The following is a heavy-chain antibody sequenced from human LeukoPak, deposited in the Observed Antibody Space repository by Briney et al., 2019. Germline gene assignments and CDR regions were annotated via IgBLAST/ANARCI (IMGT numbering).Heavy chain of an antibody. J-gene: IGHJ4*02. D-gene: IGHD1-1*01. CDR1: GYSISSGYY. V-gene: IGHV4-38-2*02. CDR2: IYHSGST. Sequence: SETLSLTCTVSGYSISSGYYWGWIRQPPGKGLEWIGSIYHSGSTYYNPSLKSRVTISVDTSKNQFSLKLSSVTAADTAVYYCARAGWNDWGGYYFDYWGQGTLVTVSS. CDR3: ARAGWNDWGGYYFDY.